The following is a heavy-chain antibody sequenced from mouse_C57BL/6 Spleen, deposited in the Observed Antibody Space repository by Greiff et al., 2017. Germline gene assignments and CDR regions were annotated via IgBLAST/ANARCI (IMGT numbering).Heavy chain of an antibody. J-gene: IGHJ4*01. V-gene: IGHV1-4*01. D-gene: IGHD2-4*01. CDR1: GYTFTSYT. CDR3: AYDYDEYYAMDY. CDR2: INPSSGYT. Sequence: QVQLKESGAELARPGASVKMSCKASGYTFTSYTMHWVKQRPGQGLEWIGYINPSSGYTKYNQKFKDKATLTADKSSSTAYMQLSSLTSEDSAVYYCAYDYDEYYAMDYWGQGTSVTVSS.